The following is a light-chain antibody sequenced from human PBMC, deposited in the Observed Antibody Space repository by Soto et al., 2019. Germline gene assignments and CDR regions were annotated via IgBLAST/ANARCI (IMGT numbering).Light chain of an antibody. Sequence: QSVLTQTRSASGTPGQRVTIPCSGSDSSIGSNAVSWFQQLPGTAPKLLIYKNSQRPSGVPDRISGSKSGTSASLAISGLRSEDEADYYCVAWDDRLYGQVFGGGTKLTVL. V-gene: IGLV1-44*01. CDR2: KNS. J-gene: IGLJ3*02. CDR1: DSSIGSNA. CDR3: VAWDDRLYGQV.